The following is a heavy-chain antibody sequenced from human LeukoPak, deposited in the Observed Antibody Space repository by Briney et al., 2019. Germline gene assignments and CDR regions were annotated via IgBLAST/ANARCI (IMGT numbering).Heavy chain of an antibody. CDR1: GFTFSTSA. CDR2: IDSDSSRI. V-gene: IGHV3-21*01. J-gene: IGHJ4*02. CDR3: ARDPLRYLRVGHYDY. Sequence: GGSLRLSCAASGFTFSTSAMNWVRQVPGKGLEGVASIDSDSSRIYYAASVRGRFTISRDNARNSVYLQMNSLRVEDTAVYYCARDPLRYLRVGHYDYWGQGTLVAVSS. D-gene: IGHD3-9*01.